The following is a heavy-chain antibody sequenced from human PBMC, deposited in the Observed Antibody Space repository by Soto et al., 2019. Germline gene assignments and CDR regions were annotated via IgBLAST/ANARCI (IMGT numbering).Heavy chain of an antibody. CDR1: GGTFSSYA. D-gene: IGHD2-15*01. Sequence: QVQLVQSGAEVKKPGSSVKVSCKASGGTFSSYAISWVRQAPGQGLEWMGGIIPIFGTANYAQKFQGRVTITAEESTSTAYMELSSLRSEDTAVYYCASPLGGYCSGGSCNEDYWGQGTLVTVSS. J-gene: IGHJ4*02. V-gene: IGHV1-69*01. CDR2: IIPIFGTA. CDR3: ASPLGGYCSGGSCNEDY.